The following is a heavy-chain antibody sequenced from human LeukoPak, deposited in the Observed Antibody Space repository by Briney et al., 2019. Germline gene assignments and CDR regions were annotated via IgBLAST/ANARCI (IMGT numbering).Heavy chain of an antibody. CDR3: AKSLDLAVAGIDY. CDR2: INDSGDST. D-gene: IGHD6-19*01. CDR1: RVTCSIHA. Sequence: GSLRLSCAASRVTCSIHAMIWVRQALVKGLKWVSGINDSGDSTYHADSAKGRFTISRDNSKNTLYLQMNSLRAEDTAVYYCAKSLDLAVAGIDYWGQGTLVTVSS. J-gene: IGHJ4*02. V-gene: IGHV3-23*01.